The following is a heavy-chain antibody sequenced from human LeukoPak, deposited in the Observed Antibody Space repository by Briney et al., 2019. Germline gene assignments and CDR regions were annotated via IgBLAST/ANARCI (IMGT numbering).Heavy chain of an antibody. D-gene: IGHD6-19*01. J-gene: IGHJ6*03. Sequence: SETLSLTCTVSGGSISSSSHYWGWIRQPPGKGLEWIGSIYYSGSTYYNPSLKSRVTISVDTSKNQFSLKLSSVTAADTAVYYCARHLGAVAGHYYYMDVWGKGTTVTVSS. CDR2: IYYSGST. CDR1: GGSISSSSHY. CDR3: ARHLGAVAGHYYYMDV. V-gene: IGHV4-39*01.